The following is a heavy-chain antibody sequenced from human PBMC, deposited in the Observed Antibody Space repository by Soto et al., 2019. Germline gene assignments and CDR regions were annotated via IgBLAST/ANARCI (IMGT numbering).Heavy chain of an antibody. CDR3: AREGASGFGMDV. D-gene: IGHD1-26*01. Sequence: SETLSLTCNVSGGSIRSNDCSWIRQPAWKALEWIGRIYTSGTTNYNPSLKSRATMLIDTSKNQFSLILSSVTAADTGVYYCAREGASGFGMDVGGQGTKVKVSS. CDR2: IYTSGTT. V-gene: IGHV4-4*07. J-gene: IGHJ6*02. CDR1: GGSIRSND.